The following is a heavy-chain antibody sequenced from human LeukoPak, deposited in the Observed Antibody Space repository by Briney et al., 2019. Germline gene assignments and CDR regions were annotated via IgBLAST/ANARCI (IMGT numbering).Heavy chain of an antibody. CDR2: INGSGGST. CDR1: GFTFSSYA. V-gene: IGHV3-23*01. Sequence: GGSLRLSCAASGFTFSSYAMSWVRQAPGKGLEWVSDINGSGGSTYYADSVKGRFTISRDNSKNTLYLQMNSLRAEDTAVYYCASHFIVVVTAIFCWGQGTLVTVSS. CDR3: ASHFIVVVTAIFC. D-gene: IGHD2-21*02. J-gene: IGHJ4*02.